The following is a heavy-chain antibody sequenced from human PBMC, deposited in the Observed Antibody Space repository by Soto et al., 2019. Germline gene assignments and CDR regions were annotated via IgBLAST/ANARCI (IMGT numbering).Heavy chain of an antibody. CDR1: GFTFSSYW. V-gene: IGHV3-7*01. Sequence: GGSLRLSCAASGFTFSSYWMSWVRQAPGKGLEWVANIKQDGSENYYVDSVKGRFTISRDNAKNSLYLQMNSLRAEDAAVYYRARDYSLRTYYFDYWGQGTLVTVSS. CDR3: ARDYSLRTYYFDY. D-gene: IGHD5-18*01. J-gene: IGHJ4*02. CDR2: IKQDGSEN.